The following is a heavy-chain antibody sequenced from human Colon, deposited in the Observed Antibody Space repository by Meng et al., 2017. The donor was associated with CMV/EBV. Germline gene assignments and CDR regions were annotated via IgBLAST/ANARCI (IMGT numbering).Heavy chain of an antibody. CDR3: AILTVAAPFDY. D-gene: IGHD6-6*01. CDR1: GYSVSDKY. Sequence: ASVKVSCKASGYSVSDKYLHWVRQDPGQGLEWMGWIKPHSDVTNYAKRFQGRVSMTRDTSINTAYMELSSLTSDDTAVYYCAILTVAAPFDYWGQGTLVTVSS. V-gene: IGHV1-2*02. CDR2: IKPHSDVT. J-gene: IGHJ4*02.